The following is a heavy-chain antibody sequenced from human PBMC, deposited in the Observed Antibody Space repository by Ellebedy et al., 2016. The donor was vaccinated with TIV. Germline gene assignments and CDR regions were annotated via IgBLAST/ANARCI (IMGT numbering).Heavy chain of an antibody. CDR1: GFIVSTNH. Sequence: GESLKISCTASGFIVSTNHMSWVRQAPGKGLEWVGGYTNYADSVKGRFTISTPNSRNTLYLQMTNLRTEDTAVYYCARDPPSDTAASMCDHWGQGTLVIVSS. CDR3: ARDPPSDTAASMCDH. V-gene: IGHV3-53*04. J-gene: IGHJ4*02. D-gene: IGHD6-25*01. CDR2: GYT.